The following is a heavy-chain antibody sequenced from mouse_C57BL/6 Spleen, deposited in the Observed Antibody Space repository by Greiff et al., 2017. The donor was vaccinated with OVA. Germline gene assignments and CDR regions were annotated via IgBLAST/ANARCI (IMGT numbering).Heavy chain of an antibody. V-gene: IGHV1-64*01. D-gene: IGHD2-4*01. J-gene: IGHJ4*01. Sequence: QVQLQQPGAELVKPGASVKLSCKASGYTFTSYWMHWVKQRPGQGLEWIGMIHPNSGSTNYNEKFKSKATLTVDKSSSTAYMQRSSLTSEDSAVYYCARRGYDYDDAMDYWGQGTSVTVSS. CDR2: IHPNSGST. CDR3: ARRGYDYDDAMDY. CDR1: GYTFTSYW.